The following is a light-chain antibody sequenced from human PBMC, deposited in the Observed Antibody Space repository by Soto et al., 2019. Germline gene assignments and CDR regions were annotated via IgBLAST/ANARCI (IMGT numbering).Light chain of an antibody. CDR2: DAS. Sequence: EIVLTQSPATLSLSPGERATLSCGASQCVSSNYLAWYQQKPGLAPRLLIYDASSRATGIPDRFSGSGSGTDFTLTISRLEPEDFAVYYCQQYGSSRGAFGQGTKVDIK. CDR3: QQYGSSRGA. J-gene: IGKJ1*01. V-gene: IGKV3D-20*01. CDR1: QCVSSNY.